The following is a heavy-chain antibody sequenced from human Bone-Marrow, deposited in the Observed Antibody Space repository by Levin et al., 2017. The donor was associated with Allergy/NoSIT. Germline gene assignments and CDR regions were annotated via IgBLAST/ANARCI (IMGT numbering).Heavy chain of an antibody. CDR2: ISGDTITT. Sequence: GGSLRLSCRASGFTFNNYAMSWIRQAPGQGLEWVSVISGDTITTDYADSMRGRFTTSRDNSKNTLFLQMNSLRAEDTAVYYCAKAGTGYMFGHSRPFDYWGQGTLVSVSS. V-gene: IGHV3-23*01. CDR1: GFTFNNYA. CDR3: AKAGTGYMFGHSRPFDY. D-gene: IGHD5-18*01. J-gene: IGHJ4*02.